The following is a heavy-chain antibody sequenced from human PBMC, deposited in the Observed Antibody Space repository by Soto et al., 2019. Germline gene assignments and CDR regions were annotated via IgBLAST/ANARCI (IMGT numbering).Heavy chain of an antibody. CDR1: GFTFSNYA. D-gene: IGHD1-26*01. CDR2: VSGGAINT. Sequence: VGSLRVSCAASGFTFSNYAMACVSQAPGRGLEWVSSVSGGAINTYYADSVKGRLTISRDDSNNTLFLQMNSLRVEDTAIYYCVREVREQGSAWGQGAVVTVSS. J-gene: IGHJ5*02. CDR3: VREVREQGSA. V-gene: IGHV3-23*01.